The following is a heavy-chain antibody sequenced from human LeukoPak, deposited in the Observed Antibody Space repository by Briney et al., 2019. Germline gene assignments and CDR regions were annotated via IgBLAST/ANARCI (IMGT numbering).Heavy chain of an antibody. CDR2: ISTSSDST. J-gene: IGHJ4*02. CDR3: ARALDY. CDR1: GFSFSSYS. V-gene: IGHV3-48*01. Sequence: GGSLRLSCVASGFSFSSYSMNWVRQAPGKGLEWVSYISTSSDSTHYADSVKGRFTISRDNAKNSLYLQMSSLRAEDTAVYYCARALDYWGQGTLVTVSS.